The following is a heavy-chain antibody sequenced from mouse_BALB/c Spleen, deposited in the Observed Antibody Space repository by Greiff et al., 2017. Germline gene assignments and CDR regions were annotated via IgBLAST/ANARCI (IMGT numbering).Heavy chain of an antibody. CDR3: ARAGGSYFYYYAMDY. Sequence: EVHLVESGPGLVKPSQTVSLTCTVTGISITTGNYRWSWIRQFPGNKLEWIGYIYYSGTITYNPSLTSRTTITRDTSKNQFFLEMNSLTAEDTATYYCARAGGSYFYYYAMDYWGQGTSVTVSS. CDR2: IYYSGTI. D-gene: IGHD2-10*01. J-gene: IGHJ4*01. V-gene: IGHV3-5*02. CDR1: GISITTGNYR.